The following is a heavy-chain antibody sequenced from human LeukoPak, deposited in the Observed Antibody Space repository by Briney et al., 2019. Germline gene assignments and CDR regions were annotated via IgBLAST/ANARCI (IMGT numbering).Heavy chain of an antibody. CDR3: ASSLGPLTEY. D-gene: IGHD7-27*01. CDR1: GFNFASNW. V-gene: IGHV3-74*01. CDR2: INSGGSGT. J-gene: IGHJ4*01. Sequence: GGSLRLSCAASGFNFASNWMHWVRQTPGKGLMWVSRINSGGSGTSYAGSVEGRFTISRDNAKNTLYLQMNNLRAEDTAMYYCASSLGPLTEYWGQGTLVPVSS.